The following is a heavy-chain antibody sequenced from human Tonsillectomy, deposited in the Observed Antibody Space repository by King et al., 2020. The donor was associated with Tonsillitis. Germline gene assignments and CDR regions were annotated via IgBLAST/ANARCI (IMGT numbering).Heavy chain of an antibody. D-gene: IGHD2-2*01. CDR1: GYTFTGYY. CDR3: AISEMLGYCSSSSCYQIDP. Sequence: QLVQSGAEVKKPGASVKVSCKASGYTFTGYYIHWVRQAPGQGLEWMGWINPNSCGTNYAHMFQGRVTMTRDTSISTAYLELGRLRFDDTAVYYCAISEMLGYCSSSSCYQIDPWGRGTLVTVSS. V-gene: IGHV1-2*02. CDR2: INPNSCGT. J-gene: IGHJ5*02.